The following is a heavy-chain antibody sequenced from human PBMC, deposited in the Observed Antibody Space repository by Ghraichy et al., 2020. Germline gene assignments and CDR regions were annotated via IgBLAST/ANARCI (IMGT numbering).Heavy chain of an antibody. V-gene: IGHV4-34*01. CDR2: INHSGST. D-gene: IGHD6-13*01. J-gene: IGHJ5*02. CDR3: ARGLAAAGNWFDP. CDR1: GGSFSGYY. Sequence: SETLSLTCAVYGGSFSGYYWSWIRQPPGKGLEWIGEINHSGSTNYNPSLKSRVTISVDTSKNQFSLKLSSVTAADTAVYYCARGLAAAGNWFDPWGQGTLVTVSS.